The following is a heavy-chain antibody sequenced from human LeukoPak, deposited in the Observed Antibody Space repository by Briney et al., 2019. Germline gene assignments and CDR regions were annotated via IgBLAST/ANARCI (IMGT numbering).Heavy chain of an antibody. D-gene: IGHD6-13*01. Sequence: TGGSLRLSCAASGFTFSSYAMHWVRQAPGKGLEYVSAISINGGSTYYANSVKGRFTISRDNYKNTLYLQMGSLRAEDMAVYYCARGGAPGIAAAKFNRGQGTLVTVSS. V-gene: IGHV3-64*01. J-gene: IGHJ4*02. CDR3: ARGGAPGIAAAKFN. CDR1: GFTFSSYA. CDR2: ISINGGST.